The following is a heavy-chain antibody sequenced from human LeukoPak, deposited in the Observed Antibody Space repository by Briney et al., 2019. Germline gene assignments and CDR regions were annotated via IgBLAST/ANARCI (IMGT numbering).Heavy chain of an antibody. J-gene: IGHJ4*02. D-gene: IGHD4-17*01. CDR2: IYYTGST. Sequence: SETLSLTCAVSGGSISSYFWTWIRQPPGKGLEWIGYIYYTGSTNYNPSLKSRVNISVDTSKKQFSLKVSSVTAADTAVYYCARGVRDYGDYGIDYWGQGTLVTVSS. CDR3: ARGVRDYGDYGIDY. V-gene: IGHV4-59*01. CDR1: GGSISSYF.